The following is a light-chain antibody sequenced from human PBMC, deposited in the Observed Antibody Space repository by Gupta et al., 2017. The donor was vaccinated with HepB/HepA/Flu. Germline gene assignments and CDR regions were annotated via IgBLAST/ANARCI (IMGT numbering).Light chain of an antibody. CDR3: QQVNSYPLT. Sequence: DIQLTQSPSFLSASVGDRVTITCRASQGIGSYLAWYQQKPGKAPKLLIYAASTLQSGVPLRFSGSGFGTEFTLTISSLQSEDFATYYCQQVNSYPLTFGGGTKVEIK. CDR1: QGIGSY. V-gene: IGKV1-9*01. CDR2: AAS. J-gene: IGKJ4*01.